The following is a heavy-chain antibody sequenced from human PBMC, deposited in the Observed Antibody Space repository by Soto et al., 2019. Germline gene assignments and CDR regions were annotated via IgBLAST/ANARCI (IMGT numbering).Heavy chain of an antibody. D-gene: IGHD3-16*02. J-gene: IGHJ4*02. V-gene: IGHV3-23*01. CDR2: IIGSGGST. Sequence: GGSLRLSCAASGFTFSNYAMSWVRQAPGKGLQWVSAIIGSGGSTYYADSVKGRLTISRDNSKNTLYLQMTSLRAEDTAVYYCAKENLLKIIVMADFDYWGQGTLVTVSS. CDR1: GFTFSNYA. CDR3: AKENLLKIIVMADFDY.